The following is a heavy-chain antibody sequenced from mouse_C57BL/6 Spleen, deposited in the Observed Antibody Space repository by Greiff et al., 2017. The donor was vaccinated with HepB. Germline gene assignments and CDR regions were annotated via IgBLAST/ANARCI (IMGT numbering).Heavy chain of an antibody. CDR1: GFTFSSYG. D-gene: IGHD2-1*01. CDR3: ARGNYFFDY. J-gene: IGHJ2*01. CDR2: ISSGGSYT. V-gene: IGHV5-6*01. Sequence: DVQLVESGGDLVKPGGSLKLSCAASGFTFSSYGMSWVRQTPDKRLEWVATISSGGSYTYYPDSVKGRFTISRDNAKNTLYLQMSSLKSEDTAMYYCARGNYFFDYWGQGTTLTVSS.